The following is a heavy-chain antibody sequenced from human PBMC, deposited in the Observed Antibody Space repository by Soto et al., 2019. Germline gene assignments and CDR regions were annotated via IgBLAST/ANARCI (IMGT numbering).Heavy chain of an antibody. CDR2: ISGSGGST. J-gene: IGHJ4*02. CDR1: GFTFSSYA. D-gene: IGHD2-15*01. V-gene: IGHV3-23*01. Sequence: EVQLLESGGGLVQPGGSLRLSCAASGFTFSSYAMSWVRQASGKGLEWVSTISGSGGSTYYADSVKGRFTISRDNSKNTLYLQMNSLGAEDTAVYYCAKAVTYCSGGSCFSSFDYWGQGTLVTVSS. CDR3: AKAVTYCSGGSCFSSFDY.